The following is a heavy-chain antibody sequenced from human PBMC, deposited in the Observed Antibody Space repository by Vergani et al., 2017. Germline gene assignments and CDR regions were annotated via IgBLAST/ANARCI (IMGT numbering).Heavy chain of an antibody. Sequence: EVPLVESGGGLVQPGGSLRLSCAASGFRHSRFWMSWVRHAREKGRECVAHVRPEGSGTSYVDPGTGRFNISRDNTKSSLYLQMNSLWAEDTGVSYGARDRDYLGSGSYPYFYYHGLDVWGEGTAVTVSS. J-gene: IGHJ6*04. CDR1: GFRHSRFW. CDR3: ARDRDYLGSGSYPYFYYHGLDV. D-gene: IGHD3-10*01. V-gene: IGHV3-7*01. CDR2: VRPEGSGT.